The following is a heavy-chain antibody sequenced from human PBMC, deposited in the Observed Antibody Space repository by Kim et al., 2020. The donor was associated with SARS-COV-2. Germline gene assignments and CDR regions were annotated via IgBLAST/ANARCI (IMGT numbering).Heavy chain of an antibody. Sequence: ADSVKGRFTNSRDNSMNKRYLEMNSLRPEDTAMYYCAKDLGLPAAGAEFDFWGQGTLVTVSS. D-gene: IGHD6-13*01. V-gene: IGHV3-23*01. CDR3: AKDLGLPAAGAEFDF. J-gene: IGHJ4*02.